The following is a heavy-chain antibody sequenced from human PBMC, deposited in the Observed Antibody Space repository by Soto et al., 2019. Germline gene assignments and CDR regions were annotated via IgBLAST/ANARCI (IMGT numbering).Heavy chain of an antibody. D-gene: IGHD3-22*01. CDR3: ARVGYSSGYTSNFDY. CDR1: GGSISSGDYY. Sequence: SETLSLTCTVSGGSISSGDYYWSWIRQPPGKGLEWIGYIYYSGSTYYNPSLKSRVTISVDTSKNQFSLKLSSVTAADTAVYYCARVGYSSGYTSNFDYWGQGTLVTVSS. V-gene: IGHV4-30-4*01. J-gene: IGHJ4*02. CDR2: IYYSGST.